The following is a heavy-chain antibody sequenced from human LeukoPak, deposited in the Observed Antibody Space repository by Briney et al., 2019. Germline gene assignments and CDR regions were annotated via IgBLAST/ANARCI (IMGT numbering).Heavy chain of an antibody. CDR2: ISGSGGST. CDR3: AKGGGRYTDLDY. J-gene: IGHJ4*02. V-gene: IGHV3-23*01. Sequence: GGSLRLSCAASGFTFSSYAMSWVRQAPGKGLEWVSAISGSGGSTYYADSVKGRFAISRDNSENTLYLQMNSLRAEDTAIYYCAKGGGRYTDLDYGGQGTLVNVCS. CDR1: GFTFSSYA. D-gene: IGHD2-2*02.